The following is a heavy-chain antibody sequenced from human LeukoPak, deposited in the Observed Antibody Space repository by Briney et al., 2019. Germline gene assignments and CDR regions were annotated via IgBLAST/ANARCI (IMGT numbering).Heavy chain of an antibody. J-gene: IGHJ4*02. CDR1: VFTLSYYS. V-gene: IGHV3-48*02. Sequence: VRSLRLSCAPSVFTLSYYSMNWVRQAPGKGLEWVSYISSSSSTIYYADSVKGRFTISRDNAKNSLYLQMNSLRDEDTAVYYCAREGLAPFDFWGQGTLVTVSS. CDR2: ISSSSSTI. CDR3: AREGLAPFDF. D-gene: IGHD3-3*02.